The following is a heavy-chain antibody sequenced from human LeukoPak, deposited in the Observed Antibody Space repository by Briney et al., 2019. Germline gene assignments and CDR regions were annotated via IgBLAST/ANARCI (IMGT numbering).Heavy chain of an antibody. CDR3: ASGPGDSSGFGY. CDR1: GYTFTGYY. V-gene: IGHV1-2*02. D-gene: IGHD3-22*01. J-gene: IGHJ4*02. Sequence: ASVKVSCKASGYTFTGYYMHWVRQAPGQGLEWMGWINPNRGGTNYAKKFQGRLTMTRETSISTAYMELSRLRSDDTAGYYCASGPGDSSGFGYWGQGTLVTVSS. CDR2: INPNRGGT.